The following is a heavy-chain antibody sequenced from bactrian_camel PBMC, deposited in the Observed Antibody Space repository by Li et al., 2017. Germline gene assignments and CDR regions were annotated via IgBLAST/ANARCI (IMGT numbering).Heavy chain of an antibody. CDR1: NDRYSRCK. CDR2: IMSDGTT. D-gene: IGHD3*01. V-gene: IGHV3S53*01. J-gene: IGHJ4*01. Sequence: HVQLVESGGGSVQAGGSLKLSCAASNDRYSRCKWFWYRQAPGKERELVSSIMSDGTTTYTDSVKGRFTISRDNAQNTVYLEMTSLKPEDTAVYYCAADRWVVPGTCSGQGTQVTVS.